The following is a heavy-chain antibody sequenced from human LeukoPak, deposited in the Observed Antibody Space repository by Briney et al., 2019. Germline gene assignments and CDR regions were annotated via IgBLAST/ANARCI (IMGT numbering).Heavy chain of an antibody. J-gene: IGHJ6*02. CDR2: IYYSGST. CDR3: ASSTYYDFWSGYLGYYYGMDV. Sequence: PSETLSHTCTVSGGSISSYYWSWIRQPPGKGLGWIGYIYYSGSTNYNPSLKSRVTISVDTSKNQFSLKLSSVTAADTAVYYCASSTYYDFWSGYLGYYYGMDVWGQGTTVTVSS. CDR1: GGSISSYY. D-gene: IGHD3-3*01. V-gene: IGHV4-59*01.